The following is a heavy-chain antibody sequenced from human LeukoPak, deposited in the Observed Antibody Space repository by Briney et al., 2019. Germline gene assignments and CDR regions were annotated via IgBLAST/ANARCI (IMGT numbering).Heavy chain of an antibody. CDR2: ISWSGGDI. CDR3: AEDKAAAGFEYFQH. D-gene: IGHD6-13*01. V-gene: IGHV3-9*03. CDR1: GFTFDDYA. Sequence: GGSLRLSCAASGFTFDDYAMHWVRQAPGKGLEWVAGISWSGGDIAYADSVKGRFTISRDNAKHSLYLQMNSLRAEDMALYYCAEDKAAAGFEYFQHWGQGTLVTVSA. J-gene: IGHJ1*01.